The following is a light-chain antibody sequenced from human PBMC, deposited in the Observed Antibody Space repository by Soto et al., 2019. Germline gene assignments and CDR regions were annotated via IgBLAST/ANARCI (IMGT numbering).Light chain of an antibody. V-gene: IGLV7-43*01. J-gene: IGLJ1*01. Sequence: QAVVTQEPSLTVSPGGTVTLTCASSTGAVTSGYYPSWFQQKPGQAPRALIYGTTNKHSWTPARFSGFLLGGKAALTLSGVQPEDEAEYYCLFSHGGTYFFGPGTKVTVL. CDR3: LFSHGGTYF. CDR2: GTT. CDR1: TGAVTSGYY.